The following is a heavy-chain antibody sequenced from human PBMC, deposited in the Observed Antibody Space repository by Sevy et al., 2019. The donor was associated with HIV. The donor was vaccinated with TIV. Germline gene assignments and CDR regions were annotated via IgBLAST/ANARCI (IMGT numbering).Heavy chain of an antibody. J-gene: IGHJ3*02. V-gene: IGHV4-34*01. D-gene: IGHD2-2*01. CDR3: ARHCGSTSCSHAFDI. CDR2: INHSGST. CDR1: GGSFSGYY. Sequence: SETLSLTCAVYGGSFSGYYWSWIRQPPGKGLEWIGEINHSGSTNYNPSLKSLVTISVDTSKNQFSLKLSSVTAADTAVYYCARHCGSTSCSHAFDIWGQWTMVTVSS.